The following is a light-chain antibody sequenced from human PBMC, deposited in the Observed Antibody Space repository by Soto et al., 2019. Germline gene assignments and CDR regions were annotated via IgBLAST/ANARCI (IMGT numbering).Light chain of an antibody. J-gene: IGKJ2*01. CDR1: QSVSSN. V-gene: IGKV3-20*01. CDR3: QQDGYSPRP. Sequence: EIVMTQSPATLSVSPGERATLSCRASQSVSSNLAWYQQKPGQAPRLLIYGASTRATGIPDRFSGSGSGTDFTLTISRLEPEDSAVYYCQQDGYSPRPFGQGT. CDR2: GAS.